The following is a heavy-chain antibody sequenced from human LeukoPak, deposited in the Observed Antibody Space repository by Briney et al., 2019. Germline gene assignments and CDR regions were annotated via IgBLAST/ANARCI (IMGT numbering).Heavy chain of an antibody. D-gene: IGHD6-6*01. CDR3: AKALRPSIAVPKSNFDY. CDR2: IIPIFGTA. CDR1: GGTFSSYA. V-gene: IGHV1-69*13. J-gene: IGHJ4*02. Sequence: SVKVSCKASGGTFSSYAISWVRQAPGQGLERMGGIIPIFGTANYAQKFQGRVTITADESTSTAYMELSSLRAEDTAVYYCAKALRPSIAVPKSNFDYWGQGTLVTVSS.